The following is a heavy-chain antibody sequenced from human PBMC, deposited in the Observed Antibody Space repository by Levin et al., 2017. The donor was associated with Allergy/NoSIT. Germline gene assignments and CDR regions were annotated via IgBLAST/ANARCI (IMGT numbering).Heavy chain of an antibody. CDR1: GFPFSSYG. CDR2: IWYDGSKK. CDR3: AREGELSALDI. J-gene: IGHJ3*02. V-gene: IGHV3-33*01. Sequence: LSLTCAASGFPFSSYGIHWVRQAPGKGLEWVAVIWYDGSKKYYGDSVKGRFTISRDNSKNTVYLQMNSLRAEDTAVYYCAREGELSALDIWGQGTMVTVSS. D-gene: IGHD3-10*01.